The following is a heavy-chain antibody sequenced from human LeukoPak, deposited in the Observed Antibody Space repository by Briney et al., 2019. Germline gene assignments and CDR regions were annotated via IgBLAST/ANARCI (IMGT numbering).Heavy chain of an antibody. CDR3: ARGQEDVVVPAAIGDY. CDR2: ISSSSSYI. D-gene: IGHD2-2*02. J-gene: IGHJ4*02. V-gene: IGHV3-21*01. CDR1: GFTFSSYS. Sequence: GGSLRLSCAASGFTFSSYSMNWVRQAPGKGLEWVSSISSSSSYIYYADSVKGRFTISRDNAKNSLYLQMNSLRAEDTAVYYCARGQEDVVVPAAIGDYWGQGTLVTVSS.